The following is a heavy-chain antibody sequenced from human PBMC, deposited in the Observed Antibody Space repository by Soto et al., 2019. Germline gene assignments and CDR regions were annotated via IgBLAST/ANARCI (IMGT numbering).Heavy chain of an antibody. D-gene: IGHD3-22*01. V-gene: IGHV4-59*01. Sequence: SETLSLTCTVSGSSISSYYWSWIRQPPGKGLEWIGYIYYSGSTNYNPSLKSRVTISVDTSKNQFSLKLSSVTAADTAVYYCARDTDRRHWFDPWGQGTLVTVSS. CDR3: ARDTDRRHWFDP. J-gene: IGHJ5*02. CDR2: IYYSGST. CDR1: GSSISSYY.